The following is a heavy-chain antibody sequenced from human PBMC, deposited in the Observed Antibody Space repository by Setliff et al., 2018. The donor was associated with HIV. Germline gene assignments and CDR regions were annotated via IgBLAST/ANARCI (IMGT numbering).Heavy chain of an antibody. CDR2: ISDSGRTI. CDR3: AKMGATWFDP. J-gene: IGHJ5*02. V-gene: IGHV3-48*04. D-gene: IGHD1-26*01. CDR1: GFTFSDYT. Sequence: GGSLRLSCAASGFTFSDYTMNWVRQAPGKGLEWLSYISDSGRTIYYAGSVKGRFTISRDNAKNSLYLQMNRLRAEDTAVYYCAKMGATWFDPWGQGTLVTAPQ.